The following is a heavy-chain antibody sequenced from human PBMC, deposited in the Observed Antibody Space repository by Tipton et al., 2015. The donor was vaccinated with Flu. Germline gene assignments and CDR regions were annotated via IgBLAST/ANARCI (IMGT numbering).Heavy chain of an antibody. CDR1: GDSIRSDYF. Sequence: LRLSCIVSGDSIRSDYFWGWIRQPPGKGLEWIGQISRGGATYYNSSLQSRATISVDSSRNRFSLKLTSVIASDTAVYYCARREYSNYVSEPKNWFDSWGLGTLVTVSS. V-gene: IGHV4-38-2*02. CDR3: ARREYSNYVSEPKNWFDS. J-gene: IGHJ5*01. CDR2: ISRGGAT. D-gene: IGHD4-11*01.